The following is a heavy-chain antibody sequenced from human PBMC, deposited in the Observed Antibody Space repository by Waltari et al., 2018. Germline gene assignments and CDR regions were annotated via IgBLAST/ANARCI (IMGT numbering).Heavy chain of an antibody. J-gene: IGHJ4*02. CDR3: ARPRWQNLIDYLFDY. V-gene: IGHV3-21*01. CDR2: ISRGNTDK. CDR1: GIPFSGFT. Sequence: VQLVESGGGLVKPGGSLRLSCEGSGIPFSGFTMNWVRQAPGKGLGWVSSISRGNTDKRYADSVRGRFTVARDDDKNSLYLQMDSLRAEDTAVYYCARPRWQNLIDYLFDYWGQGTLVTVSA. D-gene: IGHD3-9*01.